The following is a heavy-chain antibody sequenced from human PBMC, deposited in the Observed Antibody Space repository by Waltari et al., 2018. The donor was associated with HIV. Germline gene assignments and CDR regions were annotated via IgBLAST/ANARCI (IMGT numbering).Heavy chain of an antibody. CDR3: ARSRVDMIRNELDP. Sequence: QVQLQESGPGLVKPSETLSLICTVSGGSISSHYWSWIRQPAGKGLEWIWRSYSSGNTDYNPSINSQVAKSLDTSKNQFSLKLNAVTAADTAVYYCARSRVDMIRNELDPWGQGTLVTVSS. D-gene: IGHD3-10*01. V-gene: IGHV4-4*07. CDR2: SYSSGNT. CDR1: GGSISSHY. J-gene: IGHJ5*02.